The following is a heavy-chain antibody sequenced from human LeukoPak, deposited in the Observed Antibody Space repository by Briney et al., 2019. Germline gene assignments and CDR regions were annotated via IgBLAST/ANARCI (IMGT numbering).Heavy chain of an antibody. CDR2: IYYSGST. J-gene: IGHJ3*02. CDR1: GGSISSYY. Sequence: SETLSLTCTVSGGSISSYYWGWIRQPPGKGLEWIGSIYYSGSTYYNPSLKSRVTISVDTSKNQFSLKLSSVTAADTAVYYCARVITEYTPEAFDIWGQGTMVTVSS. V-gene: IGHV4-39*07. D-gene: IGHD6-6*01. CDR3: ARVITEYTPEAFDI.